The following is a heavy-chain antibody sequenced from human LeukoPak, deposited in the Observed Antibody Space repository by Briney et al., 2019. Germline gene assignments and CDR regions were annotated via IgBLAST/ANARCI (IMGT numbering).Heavy chain of an antibody. CDR2: IKQDGSEK. CDR3: ARGLQWLVQEDYFDY. Sequence: GGSLRLSCAASGFTFSSYWMSWVRQAPGKGLEWVANIKQDGSEKYYVDSVKGRFTISRDNAKNSLYLQMNSLRAEDTAVYYCARGLQWLVQEDYFDYWGQGTLVTASS. V-gene: IGHV3-7*04. D-gene: IGHD6-19*01. CDR1: GFTFSSYW. J-gene: IGHJ4*02.